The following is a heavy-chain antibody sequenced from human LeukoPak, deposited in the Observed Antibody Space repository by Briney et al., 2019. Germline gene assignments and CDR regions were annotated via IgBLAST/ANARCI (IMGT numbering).Heavy chain of an antibody. Sequence: ASVKVSCKASGGTFSSYAISWVRQAPGQGLEWMGGIIPTFGTANYAQKFQGRVTITADESTSTAYMELSSLRSEDTAVYYCAKEMNWNYVGYYYYYMDVWGKGTTVTVSS. D-gene: IGHD1-7*01. CDR2: IIPTFGTA. CDR3: AKEMNWNYVGYYYYYMDV. V-gene: IGHV1-69*13. CDR1: GGTFSSYA. J-gene: IGHJ6*03.